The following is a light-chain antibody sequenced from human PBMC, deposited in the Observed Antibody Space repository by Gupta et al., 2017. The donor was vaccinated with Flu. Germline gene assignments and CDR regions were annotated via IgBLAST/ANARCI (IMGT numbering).Light chain of an antibody. CDR2: SNR. J-gene: IGLJ3*02. Sequence: QSVLTQPPSASGTPGQTVTLSCSGINSNIGSNYGCWYQQVPGTAPKLLIYSNRMRPSGIPERFSGSKSGTSASLAISGLRPEDEADYYCAAGDDSLRAWVFGGGTKLTVL. CDR3: AAGDDSLRAWV. CDR1: NSNIGSNY. V-gene: IGLV1-47*01.